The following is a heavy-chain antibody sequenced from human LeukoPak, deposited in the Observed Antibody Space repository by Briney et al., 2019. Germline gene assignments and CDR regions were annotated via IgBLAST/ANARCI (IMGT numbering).Heavy chain of an antibody. CDR2: ISSSSSYI. CDR1: GFTSSSYS. Sequence: PGGSLRLSCAASGFTSSSYSMNWVRQAPGKGLEWVSSISSSSSYIYYADSVKGRFTISRDNAKNSLYLQMNSLRAEDTAVYYCARGHGGRYFDWLFDVIGDYFDYWGQGTLVTVSS. CDR3: ARGHGGRYFDWLFDVIGDYFDY. D-gene: IGHD3-9*01. J-gene: IGHJ4*02. V-gene: IGHV3-21*01.